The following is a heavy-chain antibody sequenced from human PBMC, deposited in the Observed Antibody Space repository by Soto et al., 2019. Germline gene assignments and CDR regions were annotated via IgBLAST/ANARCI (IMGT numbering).Heavy chain of an antibody. CDR2: ISGSGGST. V-gene: IGHV3-23*01. CDR3: AKCRGWYVGAFEY. D-gene: IGHD6-19*01. CDR1: GFTFSSYA. J-gene: IGHJ4*02. Sequence: PGGSLRLSCAASGFTFSSYAMSWVRQAPGKGLEWVSAISGSGGSTYYADSVKGRFTISRDNSKNTLYLQMNSLRAEDKAVYYCAKCRGWYVGAFEYWGQGTLVTVSS.